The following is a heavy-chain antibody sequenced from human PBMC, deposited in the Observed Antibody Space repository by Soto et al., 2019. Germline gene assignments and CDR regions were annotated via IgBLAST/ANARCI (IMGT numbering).Heavy chain of an antibody. J-gene: IGHJ4*02. CDR3: ALRKTGSYFDY. Sequence: GWSLRLSCACSVFTFINYAMSWVRQAPGTGLEWVSGIGASGAGTYYADSVKGRFTISRDNSKNTLHLQMNSLRAEDTAVYYCALRKTGSYFDYWGQGTLVTVSS. CDR2: IGASGAGT. CDR1: VFTFINYA. V-gene: IGHV3-23*01. D-gene: IGHD1-26*01.